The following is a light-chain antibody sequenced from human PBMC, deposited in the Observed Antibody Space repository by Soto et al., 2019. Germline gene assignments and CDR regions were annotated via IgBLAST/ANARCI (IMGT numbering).Light chain of an antibody. Sequence: QSVLTQEPSASGTPGQSVTISCSGSTSNIGYNSVFWYQQLPRTAPKLLIYRNNKRPSGVPGRFSGSKSGTSASLTISGLRSEDEAVYYCAVWDDGLTALFGGGTKLTVL. V-gene: IGLV1-47*01. CDR3: AVWDDGLTAL. J-gene: IGLJ3*02. CDR2: RNN. CDR1: TSNIGYNS.